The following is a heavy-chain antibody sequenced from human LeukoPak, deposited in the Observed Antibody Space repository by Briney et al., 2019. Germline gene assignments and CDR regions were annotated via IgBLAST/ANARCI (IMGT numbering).Heavy chain of an antibody. CDR1: GFTFSDCH. J-gene: IGHJ3*02. D-gene: IGHD2-15*01. Sequence: PGRSLRLSCAASGFTFSDCHIHWVRQAPGKGLDWVALIWYDEDAKFYADSVKGRFTISRDNSKDTLYLQMNSLGVEDTVVYYCARERGGDAFDIWGQGTMVTVSS. CDR3: ARERGGDAFDI. V-gene: IGHV3-33*01. CDR2: IWYDEDAK.